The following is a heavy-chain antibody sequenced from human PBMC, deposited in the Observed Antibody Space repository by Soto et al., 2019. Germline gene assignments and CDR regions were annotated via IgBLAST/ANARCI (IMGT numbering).Heavy chain of an antibody. D-gene: IGHD1-26*01. CDR3: AKTPSGSYYREPDYFDY. Sequence: GGSLRLSCAASGFTFSSYGMHWVRQAPGKGLEWVAVISYDGSNKYYADSVKGRFTISRDNSKNTLYLQMNSLRAEDTAVYYCAKTPSGSYYREPDYFDYWGQGTLVTVSS. CDR1: GFTFSSYG. CDR2: ISYDGSNK. V-gene: IGHV3-30*18. J-gene: IGHJ4*02.